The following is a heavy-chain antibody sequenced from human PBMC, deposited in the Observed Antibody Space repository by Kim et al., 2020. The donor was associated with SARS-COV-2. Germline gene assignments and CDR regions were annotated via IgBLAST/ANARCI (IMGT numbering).Heavy chain of an antibody. CDR3: ARGGGILTGYYPKGWFDP. D-gene: IGHD3-9*01. Sequence: SVKVSCKASGGTFSSYAISWVRQAPGQGLEWMGGIIPIFGTANYAQKFQGRVTITADESTSTAYMELSSLRSEDTAVYYCARGGGILTGYYPKGWFDPWGQGTLVTVSS. CDR2: IIPIFGTA. V-gene: IGHV1-69*13. J-gene: IGHJ5*02. CDR1: GGTFSSYA.